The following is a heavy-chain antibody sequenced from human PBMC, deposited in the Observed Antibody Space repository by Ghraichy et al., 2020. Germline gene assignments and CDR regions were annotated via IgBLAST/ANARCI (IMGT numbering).Heavy chain of an antibody. D-gene: IGHD3-3*01. CDR3: AREGITYYDFWSGYYRAKGGGARYYYYMDV. J-gene: IGHJ6*03. V-gene: IGHV4-34*01. Sequence: SETLALTCAVYGGSFSGYYWSWIRQPPGKGLEWIGEINHSGSTNYNPSLKSRVTISVDTSKNQFSLKLSSVTAAATAVYYFAREGITYYDFWSGYYRAKGGGARYYYYMDVWGKGTTVTVSS. CDR2: INHSGST. CDR1: GGSFSGYY.